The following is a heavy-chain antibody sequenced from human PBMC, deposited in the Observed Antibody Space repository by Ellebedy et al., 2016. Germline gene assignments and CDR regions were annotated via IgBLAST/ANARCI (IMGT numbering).Heavy chain of an antibody. J-gene: IGHJ4*02. CDR3: ARSSTYCSSTSCYGATLYYFDY. V-gene: IGHV3-53*01. CDR2: IHSGGST. Sequence: GESLKISXAASGFTVSSNYMSWVRQAPGKGLEWVSVIHSGGSTYYADSVKGRFTISRDNSKNTLYLQMNSLRAEDTAVYYCARSSTYCSSTSCYGATLYYFDYWGQGTLVTVSS. CDR1: GFTVSSNY. D-gene: IGHD2-2*01.